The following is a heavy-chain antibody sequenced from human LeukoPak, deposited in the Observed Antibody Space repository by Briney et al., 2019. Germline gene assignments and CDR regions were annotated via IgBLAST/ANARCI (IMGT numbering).Heavy chain of an antibody. Sequence: ASVKVSCTASGYACTSYYMHWVRQAPGQGLEWMGISNPSGGSTSYAQKFQGRVTMNRDTSTSTVYMELSSLRSEDTAVYYCARDSGGLPRTFDYWGQGTLVTVSS. CDR3: ARDSGGLPRTFDY. CDR1: GYACTSYY. CDR2: SNPSGGST. V-gene: IGHV1-46*01. D-gene: IGHD3-16*01. J-gene: IGHJ4*02.